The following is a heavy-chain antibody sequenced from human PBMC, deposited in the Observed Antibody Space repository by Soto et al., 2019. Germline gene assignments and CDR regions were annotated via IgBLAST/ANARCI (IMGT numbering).Heavy chain of an antibody. J-gene: IGHJ4*02. V-gene: IGHV3-7*01. CDR3: AGHSSGYKY. D-gene: IGHD3-22*01. CDR2: IKQDGSEK. CDR1: GFTFSYYW. Sequence: EVQLVESGGGLVQPGGSLRLSCAASGFTFSYYWMSWVRQAPGKGLEWVANIKQDGSEKYYVYSVKGRFTISRDNAKNSLYLQMNSLRAEDTAVYYCAGHSSGYKYWGQVTLLTVSS.